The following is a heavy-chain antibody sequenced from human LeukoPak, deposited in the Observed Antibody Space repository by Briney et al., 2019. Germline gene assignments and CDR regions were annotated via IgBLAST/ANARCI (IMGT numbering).Heavy chain of an antibody. CDR2: ISTSGSTT. Sequence: GGSLRLSCAASGFTFSDYYMNWIRQAPGKGLEWVSYISTSGSTTYYADSVKGRFTISRDNAKNSLYLQMNSLRAEDTAVYYCARERGYSGYDLYYYMDVWGKGTTVTVSS. CDR3: ARERGYSGYDLYYYMDV. J-gene: IGHJ6*03. V-gene: IGHV3-11*04. D-gene: IGHD5-12*01. CDR1: GFTFSDYY.